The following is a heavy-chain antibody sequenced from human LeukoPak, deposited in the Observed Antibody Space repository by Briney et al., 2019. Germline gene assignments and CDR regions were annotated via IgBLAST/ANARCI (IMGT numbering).Heavy chain of an antibody. Sequence: SETLSLTCTVSGGSISTSSYYWGWIRQPPGKGLEWIGSIFYSGSTYYNPSLKSRVTMSVDTSKNQFSLKMISVTAADTALYYCARGKYYCSGGSCAPPLDYWDQGILVTVSS. J-gene: IGHJ4*02. V-gene: IGHV4-39*07. D-gene: IGHD2-15*01. CDR2: IFYSGST. CDR1: GGSISTSSYY. CDR3: ARGKYYCSGGSCAPPLDY.